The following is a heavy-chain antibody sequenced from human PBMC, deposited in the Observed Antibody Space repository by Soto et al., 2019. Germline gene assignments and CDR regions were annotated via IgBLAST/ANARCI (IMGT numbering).Heavy chain of an antibody. D-gene: IGHD1-26*01. Sequence: EVQLVESGGGLVQPGGSLRLSCAASGFTFTNYYMSWVRQAQGKGLEWVANVNEDGSERYYVDSVKGRFTVSRDNAKNSLYLQMNSLRAEDTAVYYCATWGGAGSDYWGQGTLVTVSS. CDR2: VNEDGSER. J-gene: IGHJ4*02. CDR3: ATWGGAGSDY. CDR1: GFTFTNYY. V-gene: IGHV3-7*01.